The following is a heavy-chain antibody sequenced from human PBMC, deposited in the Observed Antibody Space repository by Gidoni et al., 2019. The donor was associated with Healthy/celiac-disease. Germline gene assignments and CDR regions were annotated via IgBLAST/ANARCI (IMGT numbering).Heavy chain of an antibody. D-gene: IGHD4-17*01. V-gene: IGHV3-73*02. CDR3: TRWDMTTVVTGNH. CDR1: GFTFLGSA. J-gene: IGHJ5*02. CDR2: IRSKANSYAT. Sequence: EVQLVESGGGLVQPGGSLKLSCAASGFTFLGSAMHWVRQASGKGLEWVGRIRSKANSYATAYAASVKGRFTISRDDSKNTAYLQMNSLKTEDTAVYYCTRWDMTTVVTGNHWGQGTLVTVSS.